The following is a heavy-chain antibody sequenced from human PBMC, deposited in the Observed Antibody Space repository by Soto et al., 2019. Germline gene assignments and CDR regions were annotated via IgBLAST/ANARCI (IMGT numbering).Heavy chain of an antibody. CDR2: IYYSGST. Sequence: SETLSLTCTVSGGSISSGGYYWSWIRQHPGKGLEWIGYIYYSGSTNYNPSLKSRVTISVDTSKNQFSLKLSSVTAADTAVYYCARDRGSTTAFDIWGQGTMVTVSS. J-gene: IGHJ3*02. V-gene: IGHV4-31*03. D-gene: IGHD1-1*01. CDR3: ARDRGSTTAFDI. CDR1: GGSISSGGYY.